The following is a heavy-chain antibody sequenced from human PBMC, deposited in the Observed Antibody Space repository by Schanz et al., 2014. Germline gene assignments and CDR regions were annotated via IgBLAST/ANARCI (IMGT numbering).Heavy chain of an antibody. Sequence: QVQLVESGGGVVQFGRSLRLSCVASGFTFSSYGMHWVRQAPGKGLEWVAVIWSDGSGKYYADSVKGRFTISRDSPKNTLYLQMNSLRAEDTAVYYCAKDSTHIDIVLVPTAIDYWGQGTLVTVSS. CDR2: IWSDGSGK. CDR3: AKDSTHIDIVLVPTAIDY. V-gene: IGHV3-33*06. J-gene: IGHJ4*02. D-gene: IGHD2-2*01. CDR1: GFTFSSYG.